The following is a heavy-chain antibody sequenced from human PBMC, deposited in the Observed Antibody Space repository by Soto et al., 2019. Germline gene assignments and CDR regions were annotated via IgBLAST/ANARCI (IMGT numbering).Heavy chain of an antibody. D-gene: IGHD3-22*01. J-gene: IGHJ5*02. CDR2: ISSSGSTI. Sequence: PGGYLRLSCAASGFTFSSYEMNWVRQAPGKGLEWVSYISSSGSTIYYADSVKGRFTISRDNAKNSLYLQMNSLRAEDTAVYYCARARYYDGLGLDPWGQGTLVTVSS. CDR3: ARARYYDGLGLDP. V-gene: IGHV3-48*03. CDR1: GFTFSSYE.